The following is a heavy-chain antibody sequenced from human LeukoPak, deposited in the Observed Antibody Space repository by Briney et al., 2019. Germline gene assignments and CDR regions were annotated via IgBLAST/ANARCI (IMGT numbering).Heavy chain of an antibody. J-gene: IGHJ3*02. CDR3: AKDPIVFNSGNYYLGTFDI. D-gene: IGHD1-26*01. CDR1: GFTFSSYA. CDR2: ISSSGGT. V-gene: IGHV3-23*01. Sequence: PGGSLRLSCAASGFTFSSYAMSWVRQAPGTGPEWVSAISSSGGTYYGDSVKGRFTISRDNSKNTLYLQMNSLRAEDTAVYSCAKDPIVFNSGNYYLGTFDIWGQGTMVTVSS.